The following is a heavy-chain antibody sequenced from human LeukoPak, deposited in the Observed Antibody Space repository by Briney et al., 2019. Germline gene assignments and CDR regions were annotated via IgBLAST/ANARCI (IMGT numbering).Heavy chain of an antibody. D-gene: IGHD3-10*01. Sequence: ASVKVSCKASGYTFTSYGISWVRQAPGQGLEWMGWISAYNGNTNYAQKLQGRVTMTTDTSTSTVYMELRSLRSDDTAGYYCARGLGTKRPITMVRGVIVPPDYWGQGTLVTVSS. J-gene: IGHJ4*02. CDR1: GYTFTSYG. CDR3: ARGLGTKRPITMVRGVIVPPDY. CDR2: ISAYNGNT. V-gene: IGHV1-18*01.